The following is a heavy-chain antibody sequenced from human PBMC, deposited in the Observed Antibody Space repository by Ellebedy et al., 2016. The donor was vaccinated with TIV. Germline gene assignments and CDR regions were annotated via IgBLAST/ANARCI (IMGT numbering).Heavy chain of an antibody. CDR2: IIPTFGKQ. CDR1: GGTFNSYG. J-gene: IGHJ4*02. D-gene: IGHD3-10*01. Sequence: AASVQVSCKASGGTFNSYGISWVRQASGQGLEWLGGIIPTFGKQNYAQKFQGRVTITADESTTTAYMALSSLTSDDTAVYYCVRDRESKFLGISLGYWGQGTLVTVSS. V-gene: IGHV1-69*13. CDR3: VRDRESKFLGISLGY.